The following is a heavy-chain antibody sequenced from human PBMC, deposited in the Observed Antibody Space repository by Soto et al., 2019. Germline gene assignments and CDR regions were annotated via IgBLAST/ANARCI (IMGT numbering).Heavy chain of an antibody. CDR2: IYYSGST. D-gene: IGHD6-19*01. CDR3: ARQEDSSTYYRAYYLDY. Sequence: PSETLSLTCNVSGGSITNSGYYWGWCRQPPGKGLEWIGSIYYSGSTYYSPSLKSRVTISVDTSKNQFSLNLTSVTAADTAVYFCARQEDSSTYYRAYYLDYWGQGTLVTVS. J-gene: IGHJ4*02. CDR1: GGSITNSGYY. V-gene: IGHV4-39*01.